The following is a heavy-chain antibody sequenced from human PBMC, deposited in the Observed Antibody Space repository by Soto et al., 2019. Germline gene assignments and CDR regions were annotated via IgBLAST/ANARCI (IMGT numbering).Heavy chain of an antibody. CDR3: ARGEIQLWFKYYGMDV. CDR2: IYYSGST. V-gene: IGHV4-39*01. CDR1: GCSISSSSYY. Sequence: SETLSLTCTVSGCSISSSSYYWGWIRQHPGKGLEWIGSIYYSGSTYYNPSLKSRVTISVDTSKNQFSLKLSSVTAADTAVYYCARGEIQLWFKYYGMDVWGQGTTVTVSS. D-gene: IGHD5-18*01. J-gene: IGHJ6*02.